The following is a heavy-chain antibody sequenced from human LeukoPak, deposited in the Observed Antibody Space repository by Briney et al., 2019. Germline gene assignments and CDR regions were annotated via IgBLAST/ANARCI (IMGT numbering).Heavy chain of an antibody. CDR1: GATVSSNH. CDR3: IRDAS. J-gene: IGHJ4*02. Sequence: QPGGGLRLSCAVSGATVSSNHMSWVRQAPGKGLEWVSAIYRGGGTYYADSVKGRFTLSRDNSKNTLYLQMNSLRAEDTAIYYCIRDASWGQGTLVPVSS. CDR2: IYRGGGT. V-gene: IGHV3-66*01.